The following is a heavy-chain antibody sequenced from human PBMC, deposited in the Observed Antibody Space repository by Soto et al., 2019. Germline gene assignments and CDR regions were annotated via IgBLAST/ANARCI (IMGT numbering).Heavy chain of an antibody. CDR3: ARLPKLWLNWFDT. V-gene: IGHV4-59*01. CDR2: IYYSGST. D-gene: IGHD5-18*01. Sequence: SETLSLTCTVSGGCISSYYWSWIRQPPGKGLEWIGYIYYSGSTNYNPSLKSRVTISVDTSKNQFSLKLSSVTAADTAVYYCARLPKLWLNWFDTWGQGTLVTVSS. J-gene: IGHJ5*01. CDR1: GGCISSYY.